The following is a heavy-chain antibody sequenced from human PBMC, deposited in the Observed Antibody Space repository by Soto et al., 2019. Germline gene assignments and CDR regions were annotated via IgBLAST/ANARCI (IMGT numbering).Heavy chain of an antibody. CDR2: IYYSGST. CDR1: GVSISSSSYY. J-gene: IGHJ6*02. CDR3: ARRGRGTYYYDSSGHKDV. D-gene: IGHD3-22*01. Sequence: SETLSLTCDVSGVSISSSSYYWGWIRQPPGKGLEWIGSIYYSGSTYYNPSLKSRVTISVDTSKNQFSLKLSSVTAADTAVYYCARRGRGTYYYDSSGHKDVWGQGTTVTVSS. V-gene: IGHV4-39*01.